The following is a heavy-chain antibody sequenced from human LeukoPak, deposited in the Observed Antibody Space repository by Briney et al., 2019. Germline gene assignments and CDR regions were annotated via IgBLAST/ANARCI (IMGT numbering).Heavy chain of an antibody. Sequence: PGGTLRLSCAASGFTFSSNNMHWVRPAPGKGLEWVTFIQHDGNDKYYAYSVKGRFTISRDNTKTTLYLQMNTLNAEDTAMYYCTKDFNWGWDYWGQGTVVTVPS. V-gene: IGHV3-30*02. CDR1: GFTFSSNN. CDR3: TKDFNWGWDY. D-gene: IGHD7-27*01. J-gene: IGHJ4*02. CDR2: IQHDGNDK.